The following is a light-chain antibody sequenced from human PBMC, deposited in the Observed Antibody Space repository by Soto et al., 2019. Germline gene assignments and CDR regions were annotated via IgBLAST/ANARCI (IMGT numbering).Light chain of an antibody. J-gene: IGKJ4*01. CDR3: QHFNNWPLT. V-gene: IGKV3-15*01. Sequence: EIVMTQSPATLSVSPGERATLSCRASQSVSSNLAWYQHKPGQAPRLLIYGASTRATGIPARFSGSGSGTEFTLNINSLQAEDFAVYYCQHFNNWPLTFGGGTKVEIQ. CDR1: QSVSSN. CDR2: GAS.